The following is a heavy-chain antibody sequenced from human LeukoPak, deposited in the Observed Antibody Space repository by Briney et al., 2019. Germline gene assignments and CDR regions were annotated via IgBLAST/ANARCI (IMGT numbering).Heavy chain of an antibody. V-gene: IGHV4-59*08. CDR1: GGSISSYY. CDR3: ARLPPGGSTGADY. CDR2: IYYSGST. J-gene: IGHJ4*02. Sequence: SETLSLTCTVSGGSISSYYWSWIRQPRGKGLEWIGYIYYSGSTNYNPSLKSRVTISVDTSKNQFSLKLSSVTAADTAVYYCARLPPGGSTGADYWGQGTLVTVSS. D-gene: IGHD1-1*01.